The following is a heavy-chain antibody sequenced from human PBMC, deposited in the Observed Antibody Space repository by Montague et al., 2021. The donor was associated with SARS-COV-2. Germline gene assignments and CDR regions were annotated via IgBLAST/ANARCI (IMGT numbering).Heavy chain of an antibody. J-gene: IGHJ4*02. CDR2: ISISGST. V-gene: IGHV4-61*02. CDR3: ARDIAVAGLFDY. CDR1: GGSISSGSYH. Sequence: TLSLTCTVSGGSISSGSYHWSWIRQPAGKGLEWIGRISISGSTNYNPPLKSRVTISVDTSKNQFSLKLSSVTAADTAVYYCARDIAVAGLFDYWGQGTLVTVSS. D-gene: IGHD6-19*01.